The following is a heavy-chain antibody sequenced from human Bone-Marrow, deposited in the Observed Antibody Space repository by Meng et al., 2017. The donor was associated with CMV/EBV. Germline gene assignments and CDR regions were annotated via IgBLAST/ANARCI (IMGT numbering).Heavy chain of an antibody. CDR1: GGSISSYY. V-gene: IGHV4-59*01. Sequence: SETLSLTCTVSGGSISSYYWSWIRQPPGKGLEWIGYIYYSGSTNYNPSLKSRVTISVDTSKNQFSLKLNSVTAADTAVYYCARLSYGEHYYYGMDVWGQGTTVTVSS. CDR2: IYYSGST. D-gene: IGHD4-17*01. CDR3: ARLSYGEHYYYGMDV. J-gene: IGHJ6*02.